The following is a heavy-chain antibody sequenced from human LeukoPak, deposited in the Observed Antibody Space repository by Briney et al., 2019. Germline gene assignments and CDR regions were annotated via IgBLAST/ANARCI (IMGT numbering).Heavy chain of an antibody. Sequence: ASVKVSCKASGYTFTSYGISWVRQAPGQGLEWMGWISAYNGNTNYAQKLQGRVTMTTDTSTSTAYMELRSLRSDDTAVYYCGSSGSQWLRREFDYWGQGTLVTVSS. CDR1: GYTFTSYG. CDR2: ISAYNGNT. D-gene: IGHD6-19*01. V-gene: IGHV1-18*04. J-gene: IGHJ4*02. CDR3: GSSGSQWLRREFDY.